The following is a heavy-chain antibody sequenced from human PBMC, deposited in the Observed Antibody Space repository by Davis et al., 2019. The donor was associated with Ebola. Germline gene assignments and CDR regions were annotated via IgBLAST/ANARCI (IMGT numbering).Heavy chain of an antibody. CDR3: AREGTMIVVVITTGDAFDI. CDR2: ISSNGGST. D-gene: IGHD3-22*01. Sequence: PGGSLRLSCSASGFTFSSYAMHWVRQAPGKGLEYVSAISSNGGSTYYADSVKGRFTISRDNAKNSLYLQMNSLRDEDTAVYYCAREGTMIVVVITTGDAFDIWGQGTMVTVSS. J-gene: IGHJ3*02. V-gene: IGHV3-64*04. CDR1: GFTFSSYA.